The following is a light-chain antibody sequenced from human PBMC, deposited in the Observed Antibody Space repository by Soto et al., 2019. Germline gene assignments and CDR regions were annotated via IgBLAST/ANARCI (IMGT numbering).Light chain of an antibody. Sequence: QSALTQPASVSGSPGQSITVSCTGTSSDVGLYDYVSWFQQHPGKSPKLIIYEVSHRPSGVSSRFSGSKSGNTASLTISGLQTEDEADYYCNSQTTSGIRVFGTGTKVTVL. J-gene: IGLJ1*01. CDR3: NSQTTSGIRV. CDR2: EVS. CDR1: SSDVGLYDY. V-gene: IGLV2-14*01.